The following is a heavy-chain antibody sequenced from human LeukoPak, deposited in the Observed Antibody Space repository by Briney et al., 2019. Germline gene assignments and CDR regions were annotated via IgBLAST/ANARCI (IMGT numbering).Heavy chain of an antibody. D-gene: IGHD2-15*01. J-gene: IGHJ3*02. CDR3: ASARYCSGGSCYAFDI. Sequence: GESLKISCKGSGYILTSYWIGWVRQMPGKGLEWMGIIYPGDSDTRYSPSFQGQVTISADKSISTAYLQWSSLKASDTAMYYCASARYCSGGSCYAFDIWGQGTMVAVSS. CDR2: IYPGDSDT. CDR1: GYILTSYW. V-gene: IGHV5-51*01.